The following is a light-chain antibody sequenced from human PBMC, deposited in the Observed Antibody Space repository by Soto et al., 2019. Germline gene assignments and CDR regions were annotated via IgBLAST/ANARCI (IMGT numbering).Light chain of an antibody. CDR1: QDIHNY. CDR2: AAS. CDR3: QHYYNYPWT. V-gene: IGKV1-8*01. Sequence: AVLLTKSPSSFYASTGDRATITCRASQDIHNYLAWYQQVPGKAPKLLLYAASILQTGVPSRFSGSGSGTDFTLTIDGLQSEDFATYFCQHYYNYPWTFGQGTTVE. J-gene: IGKJ1*01.